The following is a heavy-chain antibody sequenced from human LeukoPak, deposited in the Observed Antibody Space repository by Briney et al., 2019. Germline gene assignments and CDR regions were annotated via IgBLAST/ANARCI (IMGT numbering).Heavy chain of an antibody. CDR1: GGSITSGTYY. V-gene: IGHV4-61*02. CDR2: ISSTGST. Sequence: PSETLSLTCTVSGGSITSGTYYWSWLRQPAGKGLEWIGRISSTGSTNFNPSLKNRVSIYLDRPRNPFSLPLPSLPPAGAALDYCARGVGSSESNWFDPWGQGTLATVPS. J-gene: IGHJ5*02. D-gene: IGHD1-26*01. CDR3: ARGVGSSESNWFDP.